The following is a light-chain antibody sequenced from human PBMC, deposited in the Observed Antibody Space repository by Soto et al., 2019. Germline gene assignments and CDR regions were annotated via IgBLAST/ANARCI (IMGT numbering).Light chain of an antibody. Sequence: DIKMTQSPSTLSASVGDRVTITCRASQSINTWLAWYQQKPGKAPKLLISKASNLEGGVPSRFSGSGSGTEFSLTISDLQPDDFATYYCQHYHSDLWTFGQGTKV. CDR1: QSINTW. CDR2: KAS. CDR3: QHYHSDLWT. V-gene: IGKV1-5*03. J-gene: IGKJ1*01.